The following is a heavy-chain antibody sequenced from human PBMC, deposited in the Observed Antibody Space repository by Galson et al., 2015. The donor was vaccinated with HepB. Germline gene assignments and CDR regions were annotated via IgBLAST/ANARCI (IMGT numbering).Heavy chain of an antibody. V-gene: IGHV3-53*01. CDR2: IYSGGST. D-gene: IGHD3-3*01. J-gene: IGHJ6*03. CDR1: GFTVSTNY. Sequence: SLRLSCAAYGFTVSTNYMSWVRQAPGKGLEWVSVIYSGGSTYYADSVKGRFTISRDNSKNTLYLQMNSLRAEDTALYFCARVNYDFWSGYGAYYYYMDVWAKGPRSPSP. CDR3: ARVNYDFWSGYGAYYYYMDV.